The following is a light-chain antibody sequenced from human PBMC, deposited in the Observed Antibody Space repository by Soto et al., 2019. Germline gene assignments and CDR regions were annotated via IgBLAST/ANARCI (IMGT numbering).Light chain of an antibody. CDR2: RNN. Sequence: QAVVTQPPSASGTPGQRVTISCSGSSSNIGSNYVFWYQHLPGTAPKLLIYRNNQRPSGVPDRFSGYKSGTSASLAISGLRSEDEIDYYCAAWDFSLSGVVFGGGTKLTVL. J-gene: IGLJ2*01. CDR3: AAWDFSLSGVV. V-gene: IGLV1-47*01. CDR1: SSNIGSNY.